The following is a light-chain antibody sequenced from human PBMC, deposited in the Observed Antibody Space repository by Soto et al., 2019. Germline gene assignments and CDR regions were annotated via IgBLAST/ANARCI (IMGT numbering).Light chain of an antibody. V-gene: IGLV2-23*02. CDR3: CSHVGGSSPQWV. Sequence: QSVLAPPTSVSGSHGQSITISRTGTSNDVGGYNLVSWFQQHPGKAPKLMISEVNKRPSGVSNRFSGSKSANTASLTISGLQAEDEADYYCCSHVGGSSPQWVFGGGTKLTVL. J-gene: IGLJ3*02. CDR1: SNDVGGYNL. CDR2: EVN.